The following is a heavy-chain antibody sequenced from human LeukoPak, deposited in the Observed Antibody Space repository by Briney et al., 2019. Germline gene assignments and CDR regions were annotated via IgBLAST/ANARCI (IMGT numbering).Heavy chain of an antibody. V-gene: IGHV3-15*01. CDR1: GFTFSNAW. J-gene: IGHJ4*02. CDR2: IKSKTDGGTT. D-gene: IGHD3-3*01. Sequence: GGSLRLSCAASGFTFSNAWMSWVRQAPGKGLEWVGRIKSKTDGGTTDYAAPVKGRFTISRDDSKNTLYLQMNSLRAEDTAVYYCASSYYDFWSGYSLSYYFDYWGQGTLVTVSS. CDR3: ASSYYDFWSGYSLSYYFDY.